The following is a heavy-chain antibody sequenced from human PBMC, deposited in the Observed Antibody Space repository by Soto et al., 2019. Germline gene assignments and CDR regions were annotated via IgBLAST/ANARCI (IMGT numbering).Heavy chain of an antibody. CDR1: GYTFTNYG. D-gene: IGHD6-19*01. CDR2: NSAYNGNT. Sequence: QVPLVQSGAEVKKPGASVKVSCKASGYTFTNYGISWVRQAPGQGLEWMGWNSAYNGNTNYAQKLQGRVTMTTDTSTSTADMELRSLRSDDTAVYYCARRQWLVGGYYYGMDVWGQGTTVTVSS. V-gene: IGHV1-18*01. CDR3: ARRQWLVGGYYYGMDV. J-gene: IGHJ6*02.